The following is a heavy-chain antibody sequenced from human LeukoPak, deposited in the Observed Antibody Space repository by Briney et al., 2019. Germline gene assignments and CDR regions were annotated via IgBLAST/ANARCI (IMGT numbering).Heavy chain of an antibody. CDR3: VRDMDRGQWLVRPYN. J-gene: IGHJ4*02. CDR1: GYTFTGYY. V-gene: IGHV1-2*02. CDR2: INPNSGGT. Sequence: ASVKVSCKASGYTFTGYYMHWVRQAPGQGLEWMGWINPNSGGTNYAQKFQGRVTMTRDMSISTAYMDLRRLKSDDTAVYHCVRDMDRGQWLVRPYNWGQGTLVTVSS. D-gene: IGHD6-19*01.